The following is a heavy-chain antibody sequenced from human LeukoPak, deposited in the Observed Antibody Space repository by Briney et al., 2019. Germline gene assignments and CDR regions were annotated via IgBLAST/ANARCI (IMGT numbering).Heavy chain of an antibody. V-gene: IGHV4-34*01. D-gene: IGHD6-6*01. CDR2: ISYSGTT. Sequence: SETLSLTCAVYGGSFSGYYWGWVRQPPGKGLEWIGTISYSGTTYYSPSLKSRVTIPLDTSKNQFSLKLSSVTAADTAIYYCARDFSSSSTVYYYYYMDVWGKGTTVTVSS. CDR1: GGSFSGYY. CDR3: ARDFSSSSTVYYYYYMDV. J-gene: IGHJ6*03.